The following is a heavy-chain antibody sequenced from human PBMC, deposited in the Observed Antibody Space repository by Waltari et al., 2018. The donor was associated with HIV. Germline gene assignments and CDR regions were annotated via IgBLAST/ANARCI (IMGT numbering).Heavy chain of an antibody. CDR3: ARADIVLMVYAPHFDY. CDR2: IYYSGST. D-gene: IGHD2-8*01. Sequence: QLQLQESGPGLVKPSETLSLTCPVSGGSISSSSSSWGWIRQPPGKGLEWIGSIYYSGSTYYNPSLKSRVTISVDTSKNQFSLKLSSVTAADTAVYYCARADIVLMVYAPHFDYWGQGTLVTVSS. CDR1: GGSISSSSSS. J-gene: IGHJ4*02. V-gene: IGHV4-39*01.